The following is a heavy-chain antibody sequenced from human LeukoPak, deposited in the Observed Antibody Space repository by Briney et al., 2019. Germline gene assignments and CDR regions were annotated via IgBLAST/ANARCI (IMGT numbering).Heavy chain of an antibody. CDR3: ARGSIVGATFDYFDY. Sequence: ASVKVSCKASGYTFTGYYIHWVRQAPGQGLEWMGWINPNSGGTNYAQKFQGRVTMTRDTSISTAYMDLSRLRSDDTAVYYCARGSIVGATFDYFDYWGQGILVTVSS. J-gene: IGHJ4*02. V-gene: IGHV1-2*02. CDR2: INPNSGGT. CDR1: GYTFTGYY. D-gene: IGHD1-26*01.